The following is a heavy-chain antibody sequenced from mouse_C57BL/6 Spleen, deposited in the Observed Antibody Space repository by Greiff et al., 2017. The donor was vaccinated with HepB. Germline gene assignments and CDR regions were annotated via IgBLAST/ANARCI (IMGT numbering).Heavy chain of an antibody. Sequence: EVMLVESGGGLVQPGGSLKLSCAASGFTFSDYGMAWVRQAPRKGPEWVAFISNLAYSIYYADTVTGRCTISRENAKNTLYLEMSSLRSEDTAMYYCARQSYDYEVDWYFDVWGTGTTVTVSS. CDR1: GFTFSDYG. CDR3: ARQSYDYEVDWYFDV. D-gene: IGHD2-4*01. CDR2: ISNLAYSI. J-gene: IGHJ1*03. V-gene: IGHV5-15*01.